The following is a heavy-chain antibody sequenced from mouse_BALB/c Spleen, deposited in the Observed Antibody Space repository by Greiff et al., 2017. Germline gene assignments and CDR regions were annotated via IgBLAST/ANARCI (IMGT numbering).Heavy chain of an antibody. CDR2: ISSGGGST. CDR3: ARHLLRLPGFAY. D-gene: IGHD1-2*01. Sequence: DVQLQESGGGLVKPGGSLKLSCAASGFAFSSYDMSWVRQTPEKRLEWVAYISSGGGSTYYPDTVKGRFTISRDNAKNTLYLQMSSLKSEDTAMYYCARHLLRLPGFAYWGQGTLVTVSA. CDR1: GFAFSSYD. V-gene: IGHV5-12-1*01. J-gene: IGHJ3*01.